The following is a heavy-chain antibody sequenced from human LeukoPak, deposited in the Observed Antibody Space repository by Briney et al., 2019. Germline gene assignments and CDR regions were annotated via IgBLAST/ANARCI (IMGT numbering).Heavy chain of an antibody. Sequence: SETLSLTCTVSGGSISSSSYYWGWIRQPPGKGLEWIGSIYYSGRTYYNPSIRSRVTISVDTSKNQFSLKLSSVTAADTAVYYCARHRADYYYYGMDVWGQGTTVTVSS. D-gene: IGHD1-26*01. CDR2: IYYSGRT. CDR3: ARHRADYYYYGMDV. CDR1: GGSISSSSYY. V-gene: IGHV4-39*01. J-gene: IGHJ6*02.